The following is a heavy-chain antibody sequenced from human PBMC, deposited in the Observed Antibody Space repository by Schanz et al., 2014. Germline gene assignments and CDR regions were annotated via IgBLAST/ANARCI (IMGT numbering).Heavy chain of an antibody. CDR3: AKDRQNRVNRVGYYYGMDV. D-gene: IGHD3-16*01. J-gene: IGHJ6*02. CDR2: ISWNSGSI. Sequence: EVHLVESGGGLVQPGRSLRLSCAASGFTFDDYAMHWVRQAPGKGLEWVSGISWNSGSIGYADSVKGRFTISRDDAKNSLYLQMNSLRAEDTALYYCAKDRQNRVNRVGYYYGMDVWGQGTTVTVSS. V-gene: IGHV3-9*01. CDR1: GFTFDDYA.